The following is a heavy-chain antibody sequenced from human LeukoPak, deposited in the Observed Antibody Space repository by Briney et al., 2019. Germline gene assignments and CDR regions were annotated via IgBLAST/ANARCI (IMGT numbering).Heavy chain of an antibody. CDR1: GGSITTHY. Sequence: SSETLSFTCTVSGGSITTHYWSWIRQHPGKGLEWIGYIHYSGNTYYNPSLKSRVTISVDTSKNQFSLKLISVTAADTAVYYCARDDGNAWFDPWGQGTLVTVSS. V-gene: IGHV4-59*06. D-gene: IGHD5-24*01. CDR2: IHYSGNT. J-gene: IGHJ5*02. CDR3: ARDDGNAWFDP.